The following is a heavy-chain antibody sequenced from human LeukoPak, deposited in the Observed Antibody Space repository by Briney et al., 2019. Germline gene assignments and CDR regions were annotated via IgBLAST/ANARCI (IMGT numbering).Heavy chain of an antibody. CDR2: INSDGSWT. V-gene: IGHV3-74*01. Sequence: GGSLRLSCAASGNYWMHWVRQAPGEGLVWVSHINSDGSWTSYADSVKDRFTISKDNAKNTVYLQMNNLRAEDTAVYYCVSFYETYWGRGTLVTVSS. D-gene: IGHD2-2*01. CDR1: GNYW. J-gene: IGHJ4*02. CDR3: VSFYETY.